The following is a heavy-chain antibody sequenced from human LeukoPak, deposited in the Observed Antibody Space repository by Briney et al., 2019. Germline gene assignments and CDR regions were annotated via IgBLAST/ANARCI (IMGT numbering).Heavy chain of an antibody. CDR1: GYTFTSSG. CDR2: IIPIFGTA. Sequence: SVKVSCKTSGYTFTSSGISWVRQAPGQGLEWMGGIIPIFGTANYAQKFQGRVTITADKSTSTAYMELRSLRSDDTAVYYCAREQNWNYVGYMDVWGKGTTVTVSS. CDR3: AREQNWNYVGYMDV. D-gene: IGHD1-7*01. V-gene: IGHV1-69*06. J-gene: IGHJ6*03.